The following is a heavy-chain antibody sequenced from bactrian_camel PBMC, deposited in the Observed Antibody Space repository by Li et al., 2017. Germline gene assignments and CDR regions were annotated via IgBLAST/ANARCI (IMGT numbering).Heavy chain of an antibody. CDR2: IYVCGGIT. D-gene: IGHD7*01. V-gene: IGHV3S54*01. Sequence: SGGGSVQSGGSLRLACTASGWVYNTKCMGWFRQSAGKEREAVAAIYVCGGITYAADSAKGRFTISQDKSENTIYLHLNILKPEDTAMYYCAARPLGVSCDLNREDFRSWGRGTQVTVS. J-gene: IGHJ4*01. CDR3: AARPLGVSCDLNREDFRS. CDR1: GWVYNTKC.